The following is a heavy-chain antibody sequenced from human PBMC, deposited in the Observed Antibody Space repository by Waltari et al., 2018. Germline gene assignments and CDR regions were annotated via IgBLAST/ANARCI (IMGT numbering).Heavy chain of an antibody. V-gene: IGHV3-43D*03. Sequence: DVQLVESGGVVVQPGGSLRLSCAASGFNFDDYAMHWVRQAPGKGLEWVSLISWDGGSTYYADSVKGRFTISRDNSKNSLYLQMNSLRAEDTALYYCAKGGSITMVQGAKIGLGSFDYWGQGTLVTVSS. CDR2: ISWDGGST. D-gene: IGHD3-10*01. CDR3: AKGGSITMVQGAKIGLGSFDY. J-gene: IGHJ4*02. CDR1: GFNFDDYA.